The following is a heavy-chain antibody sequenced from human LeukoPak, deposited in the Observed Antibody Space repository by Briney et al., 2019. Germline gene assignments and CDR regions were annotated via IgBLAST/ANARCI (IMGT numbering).Heavy chain of an antibody. V-gene: IGHV1-2*02. Sequence: ASVTLSCKASGYTFTGNYMHWVRHAPAQGLERMGWINPNSGGTNYAQKFQGRGTMTRDTSISTAYMELSRLRSDDTAVYYCATAVRYYYYYYYMDVWGKGTTVTISS. D-gene: IGHD3-10*01. CDR3: ATAVRYYYYYYYMDV. J-gene: IGHJ6*03. CDR2: INPNSGGT. CDR1: GYTFTGNY.